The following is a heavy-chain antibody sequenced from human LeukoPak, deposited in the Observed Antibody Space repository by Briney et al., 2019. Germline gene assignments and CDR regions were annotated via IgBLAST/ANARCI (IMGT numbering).Heavy chain of an antibody. CDR3: ASHYSTIPPDAFDI. V-gene: IGHV5-51*01. Sequence: GESLKISCKGSGYSFTSYWIGWGRQMPGKGLEGMGIIYPGDSDTRYSPSFQGQVTISADKSISTAYLQWSSLKASDAAMYYYASHYSTIPPDAFDIWGQGTMVTVSS. CDR1: GYSFTSYW. J-gene: IGHJ3*02. CDR2: IYPGDSDT. D-gene: IGHD4-11*01.